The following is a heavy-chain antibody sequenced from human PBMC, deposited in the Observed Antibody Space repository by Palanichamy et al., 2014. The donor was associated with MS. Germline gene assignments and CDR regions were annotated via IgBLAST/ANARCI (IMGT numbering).Heavy chain of an antibody. CDR3: TTQIQMGLGYGFDI. V-gene: IGHV3-15*01. Sequence: EVQLVESGEGLVKPGGSLRLSCPASGFTFTNAWMSWVRQAPGKGLEWAGRIKSNTDGGTTDFAAPVKGRFTISRDDSKNTLYLQMNSLKTEDTAVYYCTTQIQMGLGYGFDIWGQGTMVTVSS. CDR2: IKSNTDGGTT. J-gene: IGHJ3*02. CDR1: GFTFTNAW. D-gene: IGHD5-24*01.